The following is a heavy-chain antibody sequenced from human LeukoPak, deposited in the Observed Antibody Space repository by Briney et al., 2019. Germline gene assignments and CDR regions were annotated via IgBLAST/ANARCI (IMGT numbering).Heavy chain of an antibody. D-gene: IGHD4-23*01. CDR3: AKDTPTYGGKGSIDY. J-gene: IGHJ4*02. Sequence: PGGSLRLSCAASGFTFSSYGMHWVRRAPGKGLEWVAIISYDGNIKFYADSVKGRFTISRDNSKNTLFLQMNSLRAEDTAVYYCAKDTPTYGGKGSIDYWGQGTLVTVSS. CDR2: ISYDGNIK. V-gene: IGHV3-30*18. CDR1: GFTFSSYG.